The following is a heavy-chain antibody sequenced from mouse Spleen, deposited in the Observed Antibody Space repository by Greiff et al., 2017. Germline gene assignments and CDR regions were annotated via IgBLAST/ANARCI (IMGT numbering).Heavy chain of an antibody. V-gene: IGHV5-9-1*01. CDR1: GFTFSSYA. CDR2: ISSGGSYT. CDR3: ARPDAMDY. J-gene: IGHJ4*01. Sequence: EVMLVESGGGLVKPGGSLKLSCAASGFTFSSYAMSWVRQTPEKRLEWVATISSGGSYTYYPDSVKGRFTISRDNAKNTLYLQMSSLRSEDTAMYYCARPDAMDYWGQGTSVTVSS.